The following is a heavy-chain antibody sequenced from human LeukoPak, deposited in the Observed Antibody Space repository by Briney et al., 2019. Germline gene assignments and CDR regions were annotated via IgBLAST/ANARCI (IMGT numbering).Heavy chain of an antibody. Sequence: SETLSLTCTVSGGSISSSSYYWGWIRQPPGKGLEGIGSLYYSGSTYYNPFLKSRVTITVDTSKNQFSLKLSSVTAADTAVYYCARPRVGYSSGWDWYFDLWGRGTLVTVSS. CDR2: LYYSGST. CDR1: GGSISSSSYY. J-gene: IGHJ2*01. CDR3: ARPRVGYSSGWDWYFDL. V-gene: IGHV4-39*01. D-gene: IGHD6-19*01.